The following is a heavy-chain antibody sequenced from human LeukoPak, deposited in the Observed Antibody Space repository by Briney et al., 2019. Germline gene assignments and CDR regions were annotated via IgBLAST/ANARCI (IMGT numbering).Heavy chain of an antibody. J-gene: IGHJ4*02. CDR2: IIPIFGTA. D-gene: IGHD5-24*01. CDR1: GGTFSSYA. CDR3: ARAGEMATIETWFDY. V-gene: IGHV1-69*06. Sequence: SVKVSCKASGGTFSSYAISWVRQAPGQGLEWMGGIIPIFGTANYAQKFQGRVTITADKSTSTAYMELSSLRSEDTAVYYCARAGEMATIETWFDYWGQGTLVTVSS.